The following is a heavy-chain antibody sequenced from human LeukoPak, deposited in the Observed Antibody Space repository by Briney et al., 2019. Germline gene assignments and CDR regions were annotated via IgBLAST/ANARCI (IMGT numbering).Heavy chain of an antibody. CDR1: GFTFSSYS. Sequence: PGGSLRLSCEASGFTFSSYSMNWVRQAPGKGLEWVSSISSSSSYIYYADSVKGRFTISRDNAKNSLYLQMNSLRAEDTAVYYCARDRGRFLEWLFPTGYWFDPWGQGTLVTVSS. V-gene: IGHV3-21*01. CDR3: ARDRGRFLEWLFPTGYWFDP. D-gene: IGHD3-3*01. CDR2: ISSSSSYI. J-gene: IGHJ5*02.